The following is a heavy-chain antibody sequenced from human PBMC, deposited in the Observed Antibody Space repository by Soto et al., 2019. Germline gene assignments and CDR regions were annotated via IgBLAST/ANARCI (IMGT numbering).Heavy chain of an antibody. J-gene: IGHJ4*02. V-gene: IGHV3-23*01. CDR2: ISSSGYTT. CDR1: GFTFNTYA. D-gene: IGHD1-7*01. CDR3: AKKRPNLDPFDY. Sequence: EVQLLESGGGLVQPGGSLRLSCAASGFTFNTYAMSWVRQAPGKGLEWVSAISSSGYTTYYADPVKGRFTIPRDNSKSTLYLQMNSLRAEDTAVYYCAKKRPNLDPFDYWGQGTLVTVSS.